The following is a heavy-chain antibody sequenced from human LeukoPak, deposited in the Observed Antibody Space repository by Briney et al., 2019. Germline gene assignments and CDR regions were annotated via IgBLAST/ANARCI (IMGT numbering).Heavy chain of an antibody. V-gene: IGHV3-11*01. CDR2: ISRSGSTK. J-gene: IGHJ4*02. CDR1: GFTFSDYN. D-gene: IGHD2-2*01. Sequence: GGSLRLSCAASGFTFSDYNMRWIRQAPGKGLEWVSSISRSGSTKYYAGSVKGRITISRDNSRNTLYLQMNSLRAEDTALYYCAKGTLGSCSGATCYGFDNWGQGTLVTVSS. CDR3: AKGTLGSCSGATCYGFDN.